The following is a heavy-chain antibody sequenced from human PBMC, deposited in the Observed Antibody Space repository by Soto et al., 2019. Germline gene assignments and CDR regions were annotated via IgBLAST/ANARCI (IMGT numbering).Heavy chain of an antibody. V-gene: IGHV1-2*02. J-gene: IGHJ5*02. CDR2: INPNSGGT. D-gene: IGHD2-15*01. CDR3: ARELVVVAATGFDP. Sequence: GASVKVSCKASGYTFTGYYMHWVLQAPGQGLEWMGWINPNSGGTNYAQKFQGRVTMTRDTSISTAYMELSRLRSDDTAVYYCARELVVVAATGFDPWGQGTLVTVSS. CDR1: GYTFTGYY.